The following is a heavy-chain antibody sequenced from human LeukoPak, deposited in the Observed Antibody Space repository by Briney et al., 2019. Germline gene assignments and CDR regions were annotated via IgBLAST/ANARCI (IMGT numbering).Heavy chain of an antibody. Sequence: GGSLRLSCAASGFTFSSNAMSWVRQAPGKGLEWVSGISGSGGSTYYADSVKGRFTISRDNSKNTLYLQMNSLRAEDTAVYYCAKHPSVVITTWFDPWGQGTLVTVSS. D-gene: IGHD3-22*01. J-gene: IGHJ5*02. CDR3: AKHPSVVITTWFDP. V-gene: IGHV3-23*01. CDR2: ISGSGGST. CDR1: GFTFSSNA.